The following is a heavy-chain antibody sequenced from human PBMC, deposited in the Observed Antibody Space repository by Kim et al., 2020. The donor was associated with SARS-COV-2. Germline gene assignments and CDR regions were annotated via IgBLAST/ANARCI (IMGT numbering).Heavy chain of an antibody. CDR1: GFIFSTYT. D-gene: IGHD3-10*01. CDR2: ISGSGGST. CDR3: AKMGGYSTPSY. Sequence: GGSLRLSCAASGFIFSTYTMPWVRQAPGKGLEWVSSISGSGGSTYYADSVKGRFTISRDNSKNTVYLQMNGLRAEDTAVYYCAKMGGYSTPSYWGQGTLV. J-gene: IGHJ1*01. V-gene: IGHV3-23*01.